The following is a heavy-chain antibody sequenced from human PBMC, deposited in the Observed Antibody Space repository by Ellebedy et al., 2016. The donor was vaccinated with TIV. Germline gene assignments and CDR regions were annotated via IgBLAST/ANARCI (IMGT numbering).Heavy chain of an antibody. V-gene: IGHV1-46*01. CDR3: ARHSTENGDYTLYSRRYWYFDL. D-gene: IGHD4-17*01. CDR1: GYTFTSYY. CDR2: INPSGGST. Sequence: ASVKVSCKASGYTFTSYYMHWVRQAPGQGLEWMGIINPSGGSTSYAQKFQGRVTMTRDTSTSTVYMELSSLRSEDTAVYYCARHSTENGDYTLYSRRYWYFDLWGRGTLVTVSS. J-gene: IGHJ2*01.